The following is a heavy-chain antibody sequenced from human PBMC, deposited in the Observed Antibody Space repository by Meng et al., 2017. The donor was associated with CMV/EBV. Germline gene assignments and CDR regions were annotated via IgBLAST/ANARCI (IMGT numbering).Heavy chain of an antibody. CDR3: AKEGYSSSWYQAVGFDY. V-gene: IGHV3-9*01. D-gene: IGHD6-13*01. CDR2: ISWNSGSI. Sequence: SLKISCAASGFTFDDYAMHWVRQAPGKGLEWVSGISWNSGSIGYADSAKGRFTISRDNAKNSLYLQMNSLRAEDTALYYCAKEGYSSSWYQAVGFDYWGQGTLVTVSS. J-gene: IGHJ4*02. CDR1: GFTFDDYA.